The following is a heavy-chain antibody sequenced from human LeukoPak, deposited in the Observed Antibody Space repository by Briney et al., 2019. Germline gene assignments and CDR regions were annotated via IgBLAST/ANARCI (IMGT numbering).Heavy chain of an antibody. CDR2: IYTSGST. CDR1: GGSISSYY. Sequence: SETLSLTCTISGGSISSYYWSWIRQPAGKGLEWIGRIYTSGSTNYNPSLKSRVTMSVDTSKNQFSLKLSSVTAADTAVYYCATSDDSSGYSLPYWGQGTLVTVSS. V-gene: IGHV4-4*07. D-gene: IGHD3-22*01. J-gene: IGHJ4*02. CDR3: ATSDDSSGYSLPY.